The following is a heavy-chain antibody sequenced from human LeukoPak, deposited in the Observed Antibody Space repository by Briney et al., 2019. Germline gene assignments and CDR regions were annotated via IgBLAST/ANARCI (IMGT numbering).Heavy chain of an antibody. CDR1: GFTFSSYA. CDR3: AKEIIERGAFDY. CDR2: ISGSGGST. V-gene: IGHV3-23*01. D-gene: IGHD1-26*01. J-gene: IGHJ4*02. Sequence: QPGGSLLLSCAAAGFTFSSYAMSWGRQAPGKGLEWVSAISGSGGSTYYADSVKGRFTISRDNSKNTLYLQMNSLRAEDTAVYYCAKEIIERGAFDYWGQGTLVTVSS.